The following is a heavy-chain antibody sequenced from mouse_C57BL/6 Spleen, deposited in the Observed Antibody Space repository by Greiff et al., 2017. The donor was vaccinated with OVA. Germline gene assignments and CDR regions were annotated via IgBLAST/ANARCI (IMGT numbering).Heavy chain of an antibody. J-gene: IGHJ2*01. V-gene: IGHV1-61*01. Sequence: QVQLQQPGAELVRPGSSVKLSCKASGYTFTSYWMDWVKQRPGQGLEWIGNIYPSDSETHYNQKFKDKATLTVDKSSRTAYMQLSSLTSEDSAVYYCARSGTESVYFDYWGQGTTLTVSS. CDR2: IYPSDSET. CDR1: GYTFTSYW. CDR3: ARSGTESVYFDY. D-gene: IGHD3-1*01.